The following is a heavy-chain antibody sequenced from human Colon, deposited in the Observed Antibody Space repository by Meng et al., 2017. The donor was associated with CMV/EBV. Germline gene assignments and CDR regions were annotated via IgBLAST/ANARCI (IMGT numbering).Heavy chain of an antibody. CDR2: INPSDGGT. CDR1: FTAYH. J-gene: IGHJ5*02. V-gene: IGHV1-46*01. CDR3: AREYCSVPVCSYNPHWYDP. D-gene: IGHD2-8*02. Sequence: FTAYHGHWMRQAPGQGLEWVGMINPSDGGTTYAQHFQGRVIMTRDTSTSTVYMDLRGLTSDDTALYFCAREYCSVPVCSYNPHWYDPWGQGTLVTVSS.